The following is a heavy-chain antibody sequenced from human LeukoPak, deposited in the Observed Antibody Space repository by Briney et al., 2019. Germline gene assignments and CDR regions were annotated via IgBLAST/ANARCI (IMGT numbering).Heavy chain of an antibody. Sequence: GGSLRFSCEASGFMFSSYDMSWVRQAPGKGLEWVAGIGGSGGNIKYADSVKGRFTISRDNSRNILYLQMNSLRAEDTAVYHCAKEDSSGTRFEYWGRGSLVTVSS. CDR3: AKEDSSGTRFEY. J-gene: IGHJ4*02. D-gene: IGHD3-22*01. CDR2: IGGSGGNI. CDR1: GFMFSSYD. V-gene: IGHV3-23*01.